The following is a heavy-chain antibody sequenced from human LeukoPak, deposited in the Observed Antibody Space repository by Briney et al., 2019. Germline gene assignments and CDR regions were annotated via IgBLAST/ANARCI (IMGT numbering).Heavy chain of an antibody. CDR2: ISGSGGST. Sequence: GGSLRLSCAASGFTFSSYAMSWVRQAPGKGLEWASAISGSGGSTYYADSVKGRFTISRDNSKNTLYLQMNSLRAEDTAVYYCGGGGGGGGATTRGYYFDYWGQGTLVTVSS. V-gene: IGHV3-23*01. CDR1: GFTFSSYA. D-gene: IGHD1-26*01. J-gene: IGHJ4*02. CDR3: GGGGGGGGATTRGYYFDY.